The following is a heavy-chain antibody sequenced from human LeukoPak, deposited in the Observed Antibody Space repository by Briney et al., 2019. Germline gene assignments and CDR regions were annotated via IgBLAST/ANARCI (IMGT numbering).Heavy chain of an antibody. CDR3: ATPLGYGDPFDY. V-gene: IGHV4-34*01. CDR1: GGSFSGYY. D-gene: IGHD4-17*01. CDR2: INHSGST. Sequence: SETLSPTCAVYGGSFSGYYWSWIRQPPGKGLEWIGEINHSGSTNYNPSLKSRVTISVDTSKNQFSLKLSSVTAADTAVYYCATPLGYGDPFDYWGQGTLVTVSS. J-gene: IGHJ4*02.